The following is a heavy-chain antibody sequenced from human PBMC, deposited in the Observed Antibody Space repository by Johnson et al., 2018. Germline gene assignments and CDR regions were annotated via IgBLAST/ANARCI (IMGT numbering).Heavy chain of an antibody. CDR3: ARSPVEQQLSYWYFDL. CDR2: IGTAGDT. D-gene: IGHD6-13*01. CDR1: GFTFSSYD. V-gene: IGHV3-13*01. Sequence: VQLVESGGGLVQPGGSLRLSCAASGFTFSSYDMHWVRQATGKGLGWVSAIGTAGDTYYPGSVKGRFTLSRENAKNLLYLQRNSLRAGDTAVYYCARSPVEQQLSYWYFDLWGRGTLVTVSS. J-gene: IGHJ2*01.